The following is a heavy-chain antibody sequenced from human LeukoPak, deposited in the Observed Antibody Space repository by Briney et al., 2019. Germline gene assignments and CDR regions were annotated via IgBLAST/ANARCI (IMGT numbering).Heavy chain of an antibody. CDR1: GFTFRTSA. Sequence: GGSLRLSCTASGFTFRTSAMSWVRQAPGKGLQWVSDISGSGDSTSNADSVKGRFSISRDNSKNTLYLQMKSLRAEDTAVYYCAKRGDCSRTYCYAAFDIWGQGTMVTVSS. J-gene: IGHJ3*02. V-gene: IGHV3-23*01. CDR2: ISGSGDST. CDR3: AKRGDCSRTYCYAAFDI. D-gene: IGHD2-2*01.